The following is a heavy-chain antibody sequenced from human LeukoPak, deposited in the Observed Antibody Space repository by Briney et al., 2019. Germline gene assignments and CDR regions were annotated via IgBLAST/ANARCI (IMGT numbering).Heavy chain of an antibody. D-gene: IGHD4-17*01. V-gene: IGHV3-7*01. CDR1: GLPFSNHW. CDR3: AREGYGDYHI. CDR2: INQDGSEK. J-gene: IGHJ3*02. Sequence: PGGSLRLSCAVSGLPFSNHWMTWVRQSPGRGRERVANINQDGSEKYYVDSVKGLFSISRDNAKSSLYLQMNSLRVEDTAMYFCAREGYGDYHIWGQGTIVTVSS.